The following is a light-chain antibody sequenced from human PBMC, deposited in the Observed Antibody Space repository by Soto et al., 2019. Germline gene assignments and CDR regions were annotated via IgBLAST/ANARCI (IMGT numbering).Light chain of an antibody. V-gene: IGLV1-44*01. CDR1: SSNIGSNT. Sequence: QSVLTQPPPASGTPGQRVTISCSGSSSNIGSNTVNWYQQLPGAAPKLLIYSNSQRPSGVPDRFSGSKSGTSASLAISGLQPEDEADFYCATWDDSLNAAVFGGGTQLTVL. CDR3: ATWDDSLNAAV. CDR2: SNS. J-gene: IGLJ7*01.